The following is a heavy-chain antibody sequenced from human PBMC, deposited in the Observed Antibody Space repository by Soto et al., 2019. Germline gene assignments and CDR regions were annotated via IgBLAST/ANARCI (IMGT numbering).Heavy chain of an antibody. V-gene: IGHV3-23*01. CDR3: ARNDFWSGYSFEY. D-gene: IGHD3-3*01. J-gene: IGHJ4*02. CDR1: GFSFSNYA. Sequence: GGSLRLSCAASGFSFSNYAMSWVRQAPVKGLEWVSSVFGCGGNTVYENSVKGRFTISRDNSKNTLYLQMNSLRAEDTAVYYCARNDFWSGYSFEYWGPGTMVTVSS. CDR2: VFGCGGNT.